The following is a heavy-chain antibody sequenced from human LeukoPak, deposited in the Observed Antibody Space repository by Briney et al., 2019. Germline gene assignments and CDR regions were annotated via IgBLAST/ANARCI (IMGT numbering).Heavy chain of an antibody. CDR1: GGSISSGGYY. V-gene: IGHV4-31*03. CDR2: IYYSGST. D-gene: IGHD1-26*01. Sequence: SETLSLTCTVSGGSISSGGYYWSWIRQHPGKGLEWIGYIYYSGSTYYNPSLKSRVTISVDTSKNQFSLKLSSVTAADTAVYYCAREAPIVGATTRAFDIWGQGTMVTVSS. CDR3: AREAPIVGATTRAFDI. J-gene: IGHJ3*02.